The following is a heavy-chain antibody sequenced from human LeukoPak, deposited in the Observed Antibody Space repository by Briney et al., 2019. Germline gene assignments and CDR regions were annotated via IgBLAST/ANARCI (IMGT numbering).Heavy chain of an antibody. V-gene: IGHV3-74*01. CDR2: INSDGSST. CDR1: GFTFSSYW. CDR3: ARVRLYDGFDY. D-gene: IGHD3-3*01. Sequence: GGSLRLSCAASGFTFSSYWMHWVRQAPGKGLVWVSRINSDGSSTSYADSVKGRFTISRDNAKTTLYLQMNSLRAEDTAVYYCARVRLYDGFDYWGQGTLVTVSS. J-gene: IGHJ4*02.